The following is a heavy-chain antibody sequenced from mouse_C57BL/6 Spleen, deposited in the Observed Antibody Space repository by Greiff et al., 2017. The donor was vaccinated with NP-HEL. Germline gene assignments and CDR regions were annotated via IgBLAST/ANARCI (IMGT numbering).Heavy chain of an antibody. CDR3: ARSGNHYAMDY. V-gene: IGHV5-17*01. J-gene: IGHJ4*01. CDR1: GFTFSDYG. Sequence: DVKLVESGGGLVKPGGSLKLSCAASGFTFSDYGMHWVRQAPEKGLEWVAYISSGSSTIYYADTVKGRFTISRDNAKNTLFLQMTSLRSEDTAMYYCARSGNHYAMDYWGQGTSVTVSS. D-gene: IGHD2-1*01. CDR2: ISSGSSTI.